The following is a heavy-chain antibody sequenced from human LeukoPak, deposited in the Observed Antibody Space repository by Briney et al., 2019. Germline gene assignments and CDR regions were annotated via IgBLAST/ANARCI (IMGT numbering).Heavy chain of an antibody. V-gene: IGHV3-7*01. D-gene: IGHD1-26*01. Sequence: GGSLRLSCAASGFTFSSYWMSWVRQAPGKGLEWVANIKQDGSEKYYVDSVKGRFTISRDNAKNSLYLQMNSLRAEDTAVYYCARVRIVGASHDAFDIWGRGTMVTVSS. CDR2: IKQDGSEK. J-gene: IGHJ3*02. CDR3: ARVRIVGASHDAFDI. CDR1: GFTFSSYW.